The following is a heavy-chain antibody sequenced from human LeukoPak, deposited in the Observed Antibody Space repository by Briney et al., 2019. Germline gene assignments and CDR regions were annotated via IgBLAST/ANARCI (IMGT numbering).Heavy chain of an antibody. CDR2: MNPNSGNT. Sequence: ASVKVSGKASGYTFTSYDMNWVRQATGQGLEGMGWMNPNSGNTGYAQKFQGRVTMTKNTSITTAYMELSSLRSEDTAVYYCARALSWTTESYYYMDVWGKGTTVSVSS. J-gene: IGHJ6*03. D-gene: IGHD3/OR15-3a*01. V-gene: IGHV1-8*01. CDR3: ARALSWTTESYYYMDV. CDR1: GYTFTSYD.